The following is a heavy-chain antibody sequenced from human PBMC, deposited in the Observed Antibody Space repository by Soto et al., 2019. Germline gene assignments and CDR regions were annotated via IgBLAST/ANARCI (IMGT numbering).Heavy chain of an antibody. CDR2: IIPIFGTA. V-gene: IGHV1-69*01. CDR3: AGRGEDIVVVPAAIPYYYYGMDV. J-gene: IGHJ6*02. Sequence: QVQLVQSGAEVKKPGSSVKVSCKASGGTFSSYAISWVRQAPGQGLEWMGGIIPIFGTANYAQKFQGRVTINADESTSTAYMELSSLRSEDTDVYYCAGRGEDIVVVPAAIPYYYYGMDVWGQGTTVTVSS. CDR1: GGTFSSYA. D-gene: IGHD2-2*02.